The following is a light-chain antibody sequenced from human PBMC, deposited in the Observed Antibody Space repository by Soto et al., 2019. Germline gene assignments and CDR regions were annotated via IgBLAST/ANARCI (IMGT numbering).Light chain of an antibody. CDR1: QTVSNFF. CDR2: GTS. Sequence: EIVLTQSPGILSLSPGERATLSCRASQTVSNFFLAWYQQKPGQAPRLLVYGTSSRATGIPDRFSGSGSETDFTLTISGLEPDDFAVYYCQQYEESPITFAQGTRRRL. J-gene: IGKJ5*01. CDR3: QQYEESPIT. V-gene: IGKV3-20*01.